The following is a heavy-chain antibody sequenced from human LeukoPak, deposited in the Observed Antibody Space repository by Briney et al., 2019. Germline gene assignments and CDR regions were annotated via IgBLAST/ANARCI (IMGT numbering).Heavy chain of an antibody. CDR3: AREGMGTTFSAWFDP. J-gene: IGHJ5*02. Sequence: GGSLRLSCAASGFTFSNYGMHWVRQAPGKGLEWVAVVSSDGSMDYYADSLRGRFTVSRDNSKNMMFLQFNTLRPEDTAVYYCAREGMGTTFSAWFDPWGQGTLVTVSS. D-gene: IGHD1-7*01. CDR2: VSSDGSMD. CDR1: GFTFSNYG. V-gene: IGHV3-30*03.